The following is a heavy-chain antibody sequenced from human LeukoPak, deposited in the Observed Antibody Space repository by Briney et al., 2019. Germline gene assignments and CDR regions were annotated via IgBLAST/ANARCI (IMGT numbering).Heavy chain of an antibody. CDR1: GASFSGYY. D-gene: IGHD3-22*01. CDR3: ARGANYYDSSGYSATFDY. J-gene: IGHJ4*02. V-gene: IGHV4-34*01. CDR2: MNHSGST. Sequence: SESLSLTRAVYGASFSGYYWSWIRQPPGKGLEWIGEMNHSGSTNYHPSLKSRVTISVDTSKDQFSLKLSSLTAADTAVYYCARGANYYDSSGYSATFDYWGQGTLVTVSS.